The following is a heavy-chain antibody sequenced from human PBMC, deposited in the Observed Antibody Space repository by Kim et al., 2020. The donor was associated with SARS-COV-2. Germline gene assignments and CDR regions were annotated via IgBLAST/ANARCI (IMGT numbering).Heavy chain of an antibody. V-gene: IGHV3-49*03. CDR1: GFTFGDYA. Sequence: GGSLRLSCTASGFTFGDYAMSWFRQASGKGLEWVGFIRSKAYGGTTEYAASVKGRFTISRDDSKSIAYLQMNSLKTEDTAVYYCTRDRVVPATLYYYYYYGMDVWGQGTTVTVSS. CDR2: IRSKAYGGTT. CDR3: TRDRVVPATLYYYYYYGMDV. D-gene: IGHD2-2*01. J-gene: IGHJ6*02.